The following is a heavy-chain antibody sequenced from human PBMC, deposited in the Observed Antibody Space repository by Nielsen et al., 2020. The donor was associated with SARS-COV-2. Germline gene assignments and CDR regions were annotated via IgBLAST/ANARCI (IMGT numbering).Heavy chain of an antibody. Sequence: SETLSLTCAVYGGSFSGYYWSWIRQPPGKGLEWIGEINHSGSTNYNPSLKSRVTISVDTSKNQFSLKLSSVTAADTAVYYCARGSSFGPLSYYYYGMDVWGQGTTVTVSS. CDR2: INHSGST. V-gene: IGHV4-34*01. CDR1: GGSFSGYY. J-gene: IGHJ6*02. CDR3: ARGSSFGPLSYYYYGMDV. D-gene: IGHD3/OR15-3a*01.